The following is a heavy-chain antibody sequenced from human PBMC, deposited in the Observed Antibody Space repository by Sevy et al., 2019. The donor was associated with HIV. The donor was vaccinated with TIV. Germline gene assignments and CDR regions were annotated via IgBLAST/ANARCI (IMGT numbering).Heavy chain of an antibody. J-gene: IGHJ3*02. D-gene: IGHD3-22*01. CDR3: AKGWHSDYFGADTLDI. Sequence: GGSLRLSCAASGFRFSSFAMIWVRHAPGKGLEWVSEICGGDGSTYYADSVKGRFTISRDNSKNTVYLQMSSLRAEDTALYYCAKGWHSDYFGADTLDIWGQGTMVTVSS. CDR2: ICGGDGST. CDR1: GFRFSSFA. V-gene: IGHV3-23*01.